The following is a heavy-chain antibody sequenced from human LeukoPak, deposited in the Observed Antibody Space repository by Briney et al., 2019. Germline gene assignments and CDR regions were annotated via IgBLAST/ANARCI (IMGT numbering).Heavy chain of an antibody. CDR3: ARAMSIAARLQTIFDY. Sequence: GGSLRLSCAASGFTVSSNYMSWVRQAPGKGLEWVSVIYSGGSTYYADSVKGRFTISRDNSKNTLYLQMNSLRAEDTAVYYCARAMSIAARLQTIFDYWGQGTLVTVSS. J-gene: IGHJ4*02. V-gene: IGHV3-53*01. CDR2: IYSGGST. D-gene: IGHD6-6*01. CDR1: GFTVSSNY.